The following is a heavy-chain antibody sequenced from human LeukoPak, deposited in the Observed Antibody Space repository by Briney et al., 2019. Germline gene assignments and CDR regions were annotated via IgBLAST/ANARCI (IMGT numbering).Heavy chain of an antibody. D-gene: IGHD5-24*01. J-gene: IGHJ3*02. V-gene: IGHV1-69*02. CDR2: IFPIIDMA. CDR1: GGPFSSYT. Sequence: ASVKVSCKASGGPFSSYTINWVRVVPGQGLEWMGRIFPIIDMANYAQKFHGRVTIIADKSTNTAYMELSSLRPEDTAVYYCARGRGEMATIKGCAFDIWGQGTMVTVSS. CDR3: ARGRGEMATIKGCAFDI.